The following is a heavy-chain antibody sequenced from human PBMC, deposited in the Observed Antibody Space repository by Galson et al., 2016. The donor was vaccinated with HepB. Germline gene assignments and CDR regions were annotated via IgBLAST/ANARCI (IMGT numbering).Heavy chain of an antibody. J-gene: IGHJ4*02. CDR1: GFXXXTSXXC. D-gene: IGHD1-26*01. V-gene: IGHV2-70*11. CDR3: ARVLSGSYYDY. CDR2: IDWDDDK. Sequence: PALXKPTQTLXXXCTXXGFXXXTSXXCVNWIRQPPGKALEWLARIDWDDDKYYSPSLKTRLTISKDPSKNQVVLKMTNMDPVATATDYCARVLSGSYYDYWGQGTLVTVSS.